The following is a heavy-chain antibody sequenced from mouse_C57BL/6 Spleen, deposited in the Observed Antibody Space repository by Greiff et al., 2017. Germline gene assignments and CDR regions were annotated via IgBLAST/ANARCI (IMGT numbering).Heavy chain of an antibody. J-gene: IGHJ4*01. V-gene: IGHV5-4*03. CDR1: GFTFSSYA. Sequence: EVKLVESGGGLVKPGGSLKLSCAASGFTFSSYAMSWVRQTPEKRLEWVATISDGGSYTYYPDNVKGRFTISRDNAKNNLYLQMSHLKSEDTAMYYGARAGYAMDYWGQGTSVTVSS. CDR3: ARAGYAMDY. CDR2: ISDGGSYT.